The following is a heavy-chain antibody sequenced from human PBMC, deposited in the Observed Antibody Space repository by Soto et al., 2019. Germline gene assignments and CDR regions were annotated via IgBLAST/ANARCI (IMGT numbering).Heavy chain of an antibody. D-gene: IGHD5-18*01. V-gene: IGHV4-34*01. CDR2: INHSGST. CDR3: ARSGYSYGYNAFDI. CDR1: GGSFSGYY. J-gene: IGHJ3*02. Sequence: SETLSLTCAVYGGSFSGYYWSWIRQPPGKGLEWIGEINHSGSTNYNPSLKSRVTISVDTSKNQFSLKLSSVTAADTAVYYCARSGYSYGYNAFDIWGQGTMVTVSS.